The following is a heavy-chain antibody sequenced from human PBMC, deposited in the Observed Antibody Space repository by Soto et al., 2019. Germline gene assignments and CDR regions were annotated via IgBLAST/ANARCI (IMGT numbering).Heavy chain of an antibody. V-gene: IGHV4-34*01. CDR3: ARPGRYGGRSYTG. CDR1: GGSFNDFY. Sequence: QMHIQQWGAGLLKPSEILSLTCAVSGGSFNDFYWNWVRQPPGEGLEWIGEVNHAGGTDYNPSLKSRVTISEDRSTNQLSLRLKSVTVADTATYYCARPGRYGGRSYTGWGQGTLVTVSS. D-gene: IGHD2-15*01. CDR2: VNHAGGT. J-gene: IGHJ4*02.